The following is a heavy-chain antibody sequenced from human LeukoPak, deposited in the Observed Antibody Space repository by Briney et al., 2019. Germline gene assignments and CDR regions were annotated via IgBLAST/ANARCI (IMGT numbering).Heavy chain of an antibody. CDR3: ARESPYYYDTSDYSGKADC. CDR1: GYTFTTYA. J-gene: IGHJ4*02. V-gene: IGHV7-4-1*02. CDR2: INTNTGNP. D-gene: IGHD3-22*01. Sequence: WASVKVSCKASGYTFTTYAMNWVRQAPGQGLEWMGWINTNTGNPTYAQGFTGRFVFSLDTSVNTAYLQISSLKAEDTAVYYCARESPYYYDTSDYSGKADCWGQGTLVTASS.